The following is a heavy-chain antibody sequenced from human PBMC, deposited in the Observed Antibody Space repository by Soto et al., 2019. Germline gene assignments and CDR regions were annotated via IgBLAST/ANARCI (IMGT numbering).Heavy chain of an antibody. D-gene: IGHD3-9*01. CDR2: IRWNSGSI. J-gene: IGHJ3*02. Sequence: EVQLVESGGGLVQHGRSLRRSCAASGFTFDDYAMHWVRQAPGQGLEWVSGIRWNSGSIGYAGAVKGRFTISRDNAKNDLYLQMNSLRAEDTALYYCSKDMAALFLTGYYNVGLSSFDSWVQGTMVTVSS. V-gene: IGHV3-9*01. CDR1: GFTFDDYA. CDR3: SKDMAALFLTGYYNVGLSSFDS.